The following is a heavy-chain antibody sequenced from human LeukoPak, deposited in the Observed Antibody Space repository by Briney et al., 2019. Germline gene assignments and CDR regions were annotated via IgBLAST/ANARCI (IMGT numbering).Heavy chain of an antibody. D-gene: IGHD6-19*01. V-gene: IGHV3-23*01. J-gene: IGHJ5*02. Sequence: GGSLRLSCAASEFSVGSNDMTWVRQAPGRGLEWVASIRPSVDKTYYVDSVKGRFTISRDNSKNTVYLQMNNMRVDDTAVYYCARVAGWNWFDPWGQGTLVTVSS. CDR3: ARVAGWNWFDP. CDR1: EFSVGSND. CDR2: IRPSVDKT.